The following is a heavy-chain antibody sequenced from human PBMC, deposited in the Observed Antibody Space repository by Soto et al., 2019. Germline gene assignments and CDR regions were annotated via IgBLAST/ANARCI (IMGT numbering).Heavy chain of an antibody. Sequence: EVQLVESGGGLVQPGGSLRLSCAASGFTFSSFWMSWVRQAPGKGLEWVANIKQDGSEKTFVDSVRGRFTISRDNTKNSLYLQMSSLRAKDTAVYYCAGGAAYCSADTCYQKDFFDYWGQGTLVTVSS. CDR1: GFTFSSFW. CDR3: AGGAAYCSADTCYQKDFFDY. J-gene: IGHJ4*02. D-gene: IGHD2-15*01. CDR2: IKQDGSEK. V-gene: IGHV3-7*01.